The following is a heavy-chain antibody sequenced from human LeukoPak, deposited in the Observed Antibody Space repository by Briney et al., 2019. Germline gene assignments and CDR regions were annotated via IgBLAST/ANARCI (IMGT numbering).Heavy chain of an antibody. V-gene: IGHV3-15*01. CDR2: IKSKTDGGTT. CDR1: GFTFTNAW. J-gene: IGHJ5*02. CDR3: HTAYIDSRP. D-gene: IGHD6-6*01. Sequence: PGGSLRLSSAASGFTFTNAWMTWLPQAPGNGREWVGRIKSKTDGGTTDYAAPVKGRFIISRDDSKNTLYLQMNSLKTEDTAVYYCHTAYIDSRPWGQGTLVTVSS.